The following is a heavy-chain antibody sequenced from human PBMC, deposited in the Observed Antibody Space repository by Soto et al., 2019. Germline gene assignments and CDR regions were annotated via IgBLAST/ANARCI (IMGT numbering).Heavy chain of an antibody. Sequence: GRSLRLSCAASGFTFSSYSMNWVRQAPGKGLEWVSYISSSSTIYYADSVKGRFTISRDNAKNSLYLHMDSLRDEDTAVYYCARADYGDYVWYYYGMDVWGPGTTVTVYS. J-gene: IGHJ6*02. CDR1: GFTFSSYS. CDR3: ARADYGDYVWYYYGMDV. CDR2: ISSSSTI. V-gene: IGHV3-48*02. D-gene: IGHD4-17*01.